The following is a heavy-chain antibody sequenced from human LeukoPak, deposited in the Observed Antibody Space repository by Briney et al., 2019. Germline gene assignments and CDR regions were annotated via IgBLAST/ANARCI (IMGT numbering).Heavy chain of an antibody. CDR2: IYWNSGSI. CDR3: AKGGHYYDSSGYLP. CDR1: GFTFDDYA. Sequence: GGSLRLSCAGPGFTFDDYAMHWVRQAPGKGLEWVSGIYWNSGSIRYAASVKGRFTISRDNSKNTLYLQMNSLRAENTAVYYCAKGGHYYDSSGYLPWGQGTLVTVSS. J-gene: IGHJ5*02. V-gene: IGHV3-9*01. D-gene: IGHD3-22*01.